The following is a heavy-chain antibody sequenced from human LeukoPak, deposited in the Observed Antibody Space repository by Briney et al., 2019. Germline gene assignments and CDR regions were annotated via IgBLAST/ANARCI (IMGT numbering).Heavy chain of an antibody. CDR3: AREDVWGNNRPKGHFDY. V-gene: IGHV4-59*01. CDR2: IYGWGIT. Sequence: SETLSLTCTVSGGSISRYYWSWIRQPPGKELRGIGYIYGWGITNYNLYPKSRVTVSVDTSKNQFSLNLNSVTAAVTAVYYCAREDVWGNNRPKGHFDYWGQGTLVTVSS. CDR1: GGSISRYY. J-gene: IGHJ4*02. D-gene: IGHD3-16*02.